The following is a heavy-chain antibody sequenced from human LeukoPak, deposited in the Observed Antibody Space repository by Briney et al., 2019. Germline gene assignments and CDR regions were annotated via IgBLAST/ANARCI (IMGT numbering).Heavy chain of an antibody. CDR2: IIPIFGTA. CDR1: GGTFSSYA. D-gene: IGHD3-22*01. Sequence: ASVKVSCKASGGTFSSYAISWVRQAPGQGLEWMGGIIPIFGTANYARKFQGRVTITADESTSTAYMELSSLRSEDTAVFYCARDRYDSSGYYYETGYYGMDVWGQGTTVTVSS. V-gene: IGHV1-69*13. J-gene: IGHJ6*02. CDR3: ARDRYDSSGYYYETGYYGMDV.